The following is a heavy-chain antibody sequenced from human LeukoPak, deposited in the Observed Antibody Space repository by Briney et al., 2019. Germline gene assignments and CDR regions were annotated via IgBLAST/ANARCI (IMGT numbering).Heavy chain of an antibody. J-gene: IGHJ4*02. CDR3: ARTDGRYCSSTSCYGAPYFDY. CDR1: GYTFNSYG. CDR2: ISDYNGNT. D-gene: IGHD2-2*01. Sequence: ASVKVSCKASGYTFNSYGISWVRQAPGQGLEWMGWISDYNGNTNYAQNLQGRVTMTTDTSTSTAYMELRSLRSDDTAVYYCARTDGRYCSSTSCYGAPYFDYWGQGTLVTVSP. V-gene: IGHV1-18*01.